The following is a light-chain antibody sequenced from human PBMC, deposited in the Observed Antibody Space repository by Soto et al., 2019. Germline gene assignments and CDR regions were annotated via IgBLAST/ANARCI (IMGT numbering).Light chain of an antibody. V-gene: IGLV2-11*01. Sequence: QSALTQPRSVSGSPGQSVTISCTGTSSDVGGSNYVSWYQQHPGKAPKLMIYDVSKRPSGVPDRFSGSKSGNTASLTISGLQADGEAEYYCCSYAGSYTYVFGTGTKLTVL. CDR3: CSYAGSYTYV. J-gene: IGLJ1*01. CDR1: SSDVGGSNY. CDR2: DVS.